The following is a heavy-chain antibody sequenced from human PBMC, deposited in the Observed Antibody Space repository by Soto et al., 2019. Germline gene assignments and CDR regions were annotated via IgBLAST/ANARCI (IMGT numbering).Heavy chain of an antibody. CDR3: ARDFPDSSPGSWFDP. J-gene: IGHJ5*02. CDR1: GYTFTSYG. D-gene: IGHD3-22*01. V-gene: IGHV1-18*01. Sequence: GASVKVSCKASGYTFTSYGISWVRQAPGQGLEWMGWISAYNGNTNYAQKLQGRVTMTTDTSTSTAYMELRSLRSDDTAVYYCARDFPDSSPGSWFDPWGQGTLVTVSS. CDR2: ISAYNGNT.